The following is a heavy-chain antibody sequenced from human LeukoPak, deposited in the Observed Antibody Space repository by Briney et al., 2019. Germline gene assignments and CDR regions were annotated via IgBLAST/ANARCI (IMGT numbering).Heavy chain of an antibody. CDR3: ARTPTIITHFDY. CDR2: IKLDGSGK. J-gene: IGHJ4*02. D-gene: IGHD3-9*01. V-gene: IGHV3-7*01. Sequence: GGSLRLSCAASGFTFSNYWMSWVRQAPGKGLEWVANIKLDGSGKYYVDSVKGRFTISRDNARNSLYLQMNSLRAEDTAVYYCARTPTIITHFDYWGQGTLVTASS. CDR1: GFTFSNYW.